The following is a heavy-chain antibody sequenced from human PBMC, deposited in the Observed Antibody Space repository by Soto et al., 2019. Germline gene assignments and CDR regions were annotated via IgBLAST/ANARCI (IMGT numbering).Heavy chain of an antibody. D-gene: IGHD6-19*01. V-gene: IGHV4-59*02. Sequence: PSETLSLTCTVSGGSVTDYYWSWIRQPPGKGLEWIGYIYYSGSTNYNPSLKSRVTISVDTSKNQFSLRLSSVTAADTAVYYCASPRYSSGWYGWFDPWGQGTLVTVSS. CDR3: ASPRYSSGWYGWFDP. CDR1: GGSVTDYY. J-gene: IGHJ5*02. CDR2: IYYSGST.